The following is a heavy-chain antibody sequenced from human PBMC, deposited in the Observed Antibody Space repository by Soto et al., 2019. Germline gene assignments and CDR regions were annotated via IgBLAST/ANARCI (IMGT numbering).Heavy chain of an antibody. CDR1: GGSVSSGGYS. CDR3: ARVGYNYGHIDY. D-gene: IGHD5-18*01. CDR2: IYNSGNT. V-gene: IGHV4-31*03. J-gene: IGHJ4*02. Sequence: SETLSLTCTVSGGSVSSGGYSWNWIRQYPGQGLEWIGYIYNSGNTYYNPSLKSRVTISADTSKSQFSLKLSSVSAADTAVYYCARVGYNYGHIDYWGQGTLVTVSS.